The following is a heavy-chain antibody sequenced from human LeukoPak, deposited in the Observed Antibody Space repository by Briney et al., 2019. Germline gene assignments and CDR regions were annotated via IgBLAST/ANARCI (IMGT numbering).Heavy chain of an antibody. CDR2: IDKSGST. J-gene: IGHJ4*02. CDR3: AADKNNRSWYYY. D-gene: IGHD6-13*01. CDR1: GASITNYY. V-gene: IGHV4-59*08. Sequence: SETLSLTCTASGASITNYYWSWIRQPPGKGLEWIGYIDKSGSTNYNPSLKSRVTISVDTSTNQFSLRLSSVTAAGTAVYYCAADKNNRSWYYYWGQGILVTVSS.